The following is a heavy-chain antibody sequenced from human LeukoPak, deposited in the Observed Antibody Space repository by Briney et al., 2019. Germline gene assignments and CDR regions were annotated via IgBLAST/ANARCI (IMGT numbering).Heavy chain of an antibody. J-gene: IGHJ1*01. CDR1: GYIFTTYA. Sequence: ASVKVSCKASGYIFTTYAMHWVRQAPGQSLEWMGWINAGVGNTKYLQKFQGRVTITRDTSANIAYMELSSLRSDDTGVYYCATTVSAGTYRYFQHWGQGTLVTVSS. D-gene: IGHD6-13*01. CDR3: ATTVSAGTYRYFQH. V-gene: IGHV1-3*01. CDR2: INAGVGNT.